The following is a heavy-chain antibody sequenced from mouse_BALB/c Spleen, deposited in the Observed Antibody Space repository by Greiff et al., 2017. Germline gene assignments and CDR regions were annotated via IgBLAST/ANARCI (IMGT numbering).Heavy chain of an antibody. V-gene: IGHV6-6*02. CDR3: TRIANWDGRAMDY. CDR2: IRLKSNNYAT. Sequence: DVMLVESGGGLVQPGGSTKLSCVASGFTFSNYWMNWVRQSPEKGLEWVAEIRLKSNNYATHYAESVKGRFTISRDDSKSSVYLQMNNLRAEDTGIYYCTRIANWDGRAMDYWGQGTSVTVSS. D-gene: IGHD4-1*01. CDR1: GFTFSNYW. J-gene: IGHJ4*01.